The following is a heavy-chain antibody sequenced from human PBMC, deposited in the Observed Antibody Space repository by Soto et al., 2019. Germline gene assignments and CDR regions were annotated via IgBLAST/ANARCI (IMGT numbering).Heavy chain of an antibody. V-gene: IGHV4-39*01. CDR1: GGSISSSSYY. CDR2: IYYSGST. Sequence: PSETLSLTCTVSGGSISSSSYYWGWIRQPPGKGLEWIGSIYYSGSTYYNPSLKSRVTISVDTSKNQFSLKLSSVTAADTAVYYCARVYCSSTSCPFDYWGQGTLVTVSS. J-gene: IGHJ4*02. D-gene: IGHD2-2*01. CDR3: ARVYCSSTSCPFDY.